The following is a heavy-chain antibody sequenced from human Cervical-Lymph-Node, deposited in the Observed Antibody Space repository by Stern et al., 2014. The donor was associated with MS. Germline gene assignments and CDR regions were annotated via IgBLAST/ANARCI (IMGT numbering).Heavy chain of an antibody. CDR2: ISYDGSNK. V-gene: IGHV3-30*18. Sequence: VQLVESGGGVVQPGKSLRLSCAASGITFRSYGMQWVRQAPGKGLEWVAMISYDGSNKYYADSVKGRFTISRDNSKDTLYLQMNSLRAEDTAVYYCVKETAMVSYYYGVDLWGQGTTVTVSS. CDR3: VKETAMVSYYYGVDL. J-gene: IGHJ6*02. D-gene: IGHD5-18*01. CDR1: GITFRSYG.